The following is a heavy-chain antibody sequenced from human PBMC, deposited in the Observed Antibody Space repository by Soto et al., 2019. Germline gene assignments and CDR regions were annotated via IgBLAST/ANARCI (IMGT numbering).Heavy chain of an antibody. V-gene: IGHV1-18*01. Sequence: GASVKVSCKASGYTFTSYGISWVRQAPGQGLEWMGWISAYNGNTNYAQKLQGRVTMTTDTSTSTAYMELRSLRSDDTAVYYCARVNTDFWSGYYTGWFDPWGQGTLVTVSS. CDR2: ISAYNGNT. CDR3: ARVNTDFWSGYYTGWFDP. J-gene: IGHJ5*02. D-gene: IGHD3-3*01. CDR1: GYTFTSYG.